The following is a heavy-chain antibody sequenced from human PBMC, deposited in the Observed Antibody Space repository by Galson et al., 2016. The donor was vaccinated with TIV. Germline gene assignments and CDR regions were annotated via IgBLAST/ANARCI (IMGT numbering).Heavy chain of an antibody. CDR2: LRYDGSDI. CDR1: GFTFRSFG. Sequence: SLRLSCAASGFTFRSFGMHWVRQAPGKGPEWLAFLRYDGSDIVYTESVKGRFTISRDNGKNTLYLQMKSLRAEDTARYYCAGGGYGNHFWGKGTLVTVSS. CDR3: AGGGYGNHF. V-gene: IGHV3-30*02. J-gene: IGHJ4*02. D-gene: IGHD1-14*01.